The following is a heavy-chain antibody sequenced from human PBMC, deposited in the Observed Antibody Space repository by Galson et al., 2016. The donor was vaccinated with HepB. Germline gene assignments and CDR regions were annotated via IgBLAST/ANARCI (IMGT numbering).Heavy chain of an antibody. CDR2: ISWHSRSI. V-gene: IGHV3-9*03. Sequence: TLRLSCAASGFTFEDYTMHWVRQAPGKGLEWVSSISWHSRSIGYADSVKGRFTISRDNAENSVYLEMNRLRSEDMALYYCAKGDCSTSSCFSLHYWGQGTLVTVSS. D-gene: IGHD2-2*01. J-gene: IGHJ4*02. CDR1: GFTFEDYT. CDR3: AKGDCSTSSCFSLHY.